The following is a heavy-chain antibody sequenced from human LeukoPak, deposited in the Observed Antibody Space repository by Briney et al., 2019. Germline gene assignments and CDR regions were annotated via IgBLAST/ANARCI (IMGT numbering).Heavy chain of an antibody. CDR1: GGSISSYY. Sequence: SETLSLTCTVSGGSISSYYWSWIRQPPGKGLEWIGYIYYSGSTNYNPSLKSRVTISVDTSKNQFSLKLSSVTAADTAVCYCARVNGPYFDYWGQGTLVTVSS. V-gene: IGHV4-59*01. CDR3: ARVNGPYFDY. J-gene: IGHJ4*02. CDR2: IYYSGST.